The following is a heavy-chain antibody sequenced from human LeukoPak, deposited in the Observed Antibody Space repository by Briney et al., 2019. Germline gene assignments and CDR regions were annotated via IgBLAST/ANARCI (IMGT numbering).Heavy chain of an antibody. Sequence: SETLSLTCAVYGGSCSGYYWSWIRQRPGKGLEWIGEINHSGSTNYNPSLKSRVTISVDTSKNQFSLKLSSVTAADTAVYYCASRGYCSGGSCYYFDYWGQGTLVTVSS. J-gene: IGHJ4*02. CDR2: INHSGST. V-gene: IGHV4-34*01. CDR3: ASRGYCSGGSCYYFDY. D-gene: IGHD2-15*01. CDR1: GGSCSGYY.